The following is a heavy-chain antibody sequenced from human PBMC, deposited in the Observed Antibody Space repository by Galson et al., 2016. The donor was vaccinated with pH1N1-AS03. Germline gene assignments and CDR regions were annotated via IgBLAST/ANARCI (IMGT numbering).Heavy chain of an antibody. V-gene: IGHV5-51*01. CDR2: IWPADSDT. Sequence: QSGAEVKKPGESLKISCQASGYIFSSYWIGWVRQRPGKGLEWMGIIWPADSDTKYSPSFQGQVTISVDTSLNTAYLQWSSLEASDTAMYFCARQKYCSGGSCFLYYDAVDTWGQGTLVTVSS. D-gene: IGHD2-15*01. J-gene: IGHJ3*02. CDR3: ARQKYCSGGSCFLYYDAVDT. CDR1: GYIFSSYW.